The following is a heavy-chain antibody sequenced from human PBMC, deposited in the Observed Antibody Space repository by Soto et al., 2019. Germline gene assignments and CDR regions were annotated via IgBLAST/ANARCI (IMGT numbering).Heavy chain of an antibody. CDR2: IYYAGST. D-gene: IGHD6-13*01. Sequence: PSETLSLTCTVSGGSMISYYWSWIRQPPGRGLEWIGFIYYAGSTKYNPSLNSRVTISVDTSKNQFSLKLSSVTAADTAVYYCARDNSHSSSYGGLYYYYGMDVWGQGTTVTVSS. V-gene: IGHV4-59*12. J-gene: IGHJ6*02. CDR3: ARDNSHSSSYGGLYYYYGMDV. CDR1: GGSMISYY.